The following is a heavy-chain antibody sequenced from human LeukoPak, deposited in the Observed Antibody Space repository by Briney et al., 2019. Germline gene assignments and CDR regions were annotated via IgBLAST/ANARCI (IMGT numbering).Heavy chain of an antibody. V-gene: IGHV7-4-1*02. Sequence: ASVKVSCKASGYTFSRNAINWVRQAPGQGLEWMGWLNTKTGTPTYAQGFTGRFVFSSDISVSTTYLQISNLKPEDTAVYYCARRSPSADAFDIWGQGTMVTVSS. CDR3: ARRSPSADAFDI. CDR1: GYTFSRNA. J-gene: IGHJ3*02. CDR2: LNTKTGTP.